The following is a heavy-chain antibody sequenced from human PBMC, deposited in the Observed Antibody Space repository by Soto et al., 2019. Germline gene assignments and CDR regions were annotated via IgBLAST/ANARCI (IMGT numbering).Heavy chain of an antibody. D-gene: IGHD3-3*01. CDR3: ARARTIFGVVTPPTMDV. Sequence: TLSLTCAVYGGSFSGYYWSWIRQPPGKGLEWIGEINHSGSTNYNPSLKSRVTISVDTSKNQFSLKLSSVTAADTAVYYCARARTIFGVVTPPTMDVWGQGXTVTVSS. V-gene: IGHV4-34*01. CDR2: INHSGST. J-gene: IGHJ6*02. CDR1: GGSFSGYY.